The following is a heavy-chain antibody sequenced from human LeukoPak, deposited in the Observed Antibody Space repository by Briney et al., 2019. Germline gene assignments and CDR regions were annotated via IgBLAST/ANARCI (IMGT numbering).Heavy chain of an antibody. CDR3: AKSRYTSSWYDFDY. D-gene: IGHD6-13*01. CDR1: GFTFSSYA. J-gene: IGHJ4*02. CDR2: ISGSGGST. Sequence: GGSLRPSCAASGFTFSSYAMSWVRQAPGRGLEWVSGISGSGGSTYNADSVKGRFTISRDNSNNTLYLHVNSLRDEDTAVYYCAKSRYTSSWYDFDYWGQGTLVTVSS. V-gene: IGHV3-23*01.